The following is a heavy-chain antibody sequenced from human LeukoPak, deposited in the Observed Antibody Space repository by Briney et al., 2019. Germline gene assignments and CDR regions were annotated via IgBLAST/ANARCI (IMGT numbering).Heavy chain of an antibody. V-gene: IGHV3-30*18. Sequence: QSGGSLRLSCAASGFIFNSYGMHWVRQAPGKGLEWVALISYDGSNKYYADSVKGRFTISRDNSKNTLYLQMNSQRAEDTAVYYCAKDRKDKDDSSGYSFDYGMDVWGQGTTVTVSS. CDR3: AKDRKDKDDSSGYSFDYGMDV. J-gene: IGHJ6*02. D-gene: IGHD3-22*01. CDR1: GFIFNSYG. CDR2: ISYDGSNK.